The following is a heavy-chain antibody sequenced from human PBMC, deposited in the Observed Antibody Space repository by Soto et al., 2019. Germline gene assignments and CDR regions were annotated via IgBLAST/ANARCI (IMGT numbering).Heavy chain of an antibody. Sequence: QVQLVQSGAEVKKPGASVTVSCRSSGDTFNDYYIHWVRQAPGQGLEWMGWINPNGGVTKYAQKFQGLVSMTRGTSIRTVYMQLSRLRSDDTAVYYCARESGGATATLDYYYFYMDVWGTGTTVTVSS. D-gene: IGHD5-12*01. CDR3: ARESGGATATLDYYYFYMDV. V-gene: IGHV1-2*04. CDR1: GDTFNDYY. J-gene: IGHJ6*03. CDR2: INPNGGVT.